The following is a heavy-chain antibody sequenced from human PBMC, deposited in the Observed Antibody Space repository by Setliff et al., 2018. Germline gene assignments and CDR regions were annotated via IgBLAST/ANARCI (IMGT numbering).Heavy chain of an antibody. Sequence: GGSLRLSCAASGFTFNNYFMIWVRQAPGKGLEWVSSISNSGGEIHYADSVRGRFTISRDNAKNSLYLQLNSLRAEDSAVYYCARDGVFYAMDFWGQGTTVTVSS. J-gene: IGHJ6*02. CDR1: GFTFNNYF. D-gene: IGHD3-10*01. CDR3: ARDGVFYAMDF. CDR2: ISNSGGEI. V-gene: IGHV3-21*01.